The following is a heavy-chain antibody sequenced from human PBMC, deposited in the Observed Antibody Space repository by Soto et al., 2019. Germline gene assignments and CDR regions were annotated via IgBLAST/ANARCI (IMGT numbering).Heavy chain of an antibody. CDR2: IHYGGST. CDR3: ARGIGYYFDY. Sequence: PSETLSLTCTVSGGSISSSSYYWGWIRQPPGKGLECIGNIHYGGSTYYNPSLKSRVTISVDMSKNQFSLKLSSVTAADSAVYYCARGIGYYFDYWGQGTLVTVSS. D-gene: IGHD5-12*01. J-gene: IGHJ4*02. V-gene: IGHV4-39*01. CDR1: GGSISSSSYY.